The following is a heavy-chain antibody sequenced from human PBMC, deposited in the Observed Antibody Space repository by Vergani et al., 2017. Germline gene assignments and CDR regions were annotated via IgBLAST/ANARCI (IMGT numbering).Heavy chain of an antibody. D-gene: IGHD3-10*01. Sequence: EVQLVESGGGLVKPGGSLRLSCAASGFTFSNAWMSWVRQAPGKGLEWVGRIKSKTDGGTTDYAAPVKGRFTISRDDSKNTLYLQMNSLKTEDTAVYYCTTGITMVRGVAAGYYYGMDVWGQGTTVTVSS. CDR3: TTGITMVRGVAAGYYYGMDV. CDR1: GFTFSNAW. V-gene: IGHV3-15*01. J-gene: IGHJ6*02. CDR2: IKSKTDGGTT.